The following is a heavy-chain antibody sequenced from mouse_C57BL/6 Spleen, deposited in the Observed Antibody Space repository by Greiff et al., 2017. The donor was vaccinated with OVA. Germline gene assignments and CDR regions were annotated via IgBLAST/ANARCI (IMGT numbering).Heavy chain of an antibody. J-gene: IGHJ1*03. D-gene: IGHD1-1*01. CDR1: GYTFTDYY. V-gene: IGHV1-76*01. CDR3: AREDYGSSYGYFDV. Sequence: QVQLQQSGAELVRPGASVKLSCKASGYTFTDYYINWVKQRPGQGLEWIARIYPGSGNTYYNEKFKGNATLTAEKSSSTAYMQLSSLTSEDSAVYFCAREDYGSSYGYFDVWGTGTTVTVSS. CDR2: IYPGSGNT.